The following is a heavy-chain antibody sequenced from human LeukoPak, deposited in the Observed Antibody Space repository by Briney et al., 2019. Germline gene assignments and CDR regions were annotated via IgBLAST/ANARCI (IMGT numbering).Heavy chain of an antibody. Sequence: ASVKVSCKVSGYTLTELSMHWVRQAPGKGLEWMGGFDPEDGETIYAQKFQGRVTMTEDTSTSTAYMELRSLRSDDTAVYYCAREDGGYYYLDAFDIWGQGTMVTVSS. D-gene: IGHD3-22*01. CDR2: FDPEDGET. CDR1: GYTLTELS. CDR3: AREDGGYYYLDAFDI. J-gene: IGHJ3*02. V-gene: IGHV1-24*01.